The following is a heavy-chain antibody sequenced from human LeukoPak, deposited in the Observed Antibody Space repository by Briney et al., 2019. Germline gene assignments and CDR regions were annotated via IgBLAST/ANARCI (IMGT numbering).Heavy chain of an antibody. Sequence: SETLSLTCTVSGGSISSSSYYWGWIRQPPGKGLEWIGSIYYSGSTYYNPSLESRVTISVDTSKNQFSLKLSSVTAADTAVYYCARDPNPDYCSGGSCYRQHWGQGTLVTVSS. J-gene: IGHJ1*01. CDR1: GGSISSSSYY. CDR3: ARDPNPDYCSGGSCYRQH. D-gene: IGHD2-15*01. CDR2: IYYSGST. V-gene: IGHV4-39*07.